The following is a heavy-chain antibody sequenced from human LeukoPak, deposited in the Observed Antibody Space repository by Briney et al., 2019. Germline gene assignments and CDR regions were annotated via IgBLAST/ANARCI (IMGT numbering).Heavy chain of an antibody. J-gene: IGHJ3*02. CDR2: IIPIFGTA. Sequence: SVKVSCKASGGTFSSYAISWVRQAPGQGLECMGGIIPIFGTANYAQKFQGRVTMTEVTSTDTAYMELSSLRSEDTAVYYCATDRGAQGRYDYGDQDAFDIWGQGTMVTVSS. V-gene: IGHV1-69*06. CDR3: ATDRGAQGRYDYGDQDAFDI. D-gene: IGHD4-17*01. CDR1: GGTFSSYA.